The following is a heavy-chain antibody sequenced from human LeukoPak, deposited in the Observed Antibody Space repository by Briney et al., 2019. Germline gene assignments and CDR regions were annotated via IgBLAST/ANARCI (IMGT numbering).Heavy chain of an antibody. CDR3: ASKYCSSTSCLDY. CDR1: GFTLSNYW. CDR2: IKQDESER. D-gene: IGHD2-2*01. Sequence: GGSLRLTCTASGFTLSNYWMSWVRQTPEKGLEWVANIKQDESERVYVDSVKGRFAISRDNAKSSLYLQMSGLRADDTAVYYCASKYCSSTSCLDYWGQGTLVTVSS. V-gene: IGHV3-7*05. J-gene: IGHJ4*02.